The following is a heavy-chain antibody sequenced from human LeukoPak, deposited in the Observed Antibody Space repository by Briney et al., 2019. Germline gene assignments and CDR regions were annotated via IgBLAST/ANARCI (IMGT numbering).Heavy chain of an antibody. V-gene: IGHV3-30*18. CDR2: ISYDGSNK. CDR3: AKELLGPTRGYSGYDLYYFDY. J-gene: IGHJ4*02. D-gene: IGHD5-12*01. Sequence: PGRSLRLSCAASGFTFSSYGMHWVRQAPGKGLEWVAVISYDGSNKYYADSVKGRFTISRDNSTNTLYLQMNSLSAEDTAVYYCAKELLGPTRGYSGYDLYYFDYWGQGTLVSVSS. CDR1: GFTFSSYG.